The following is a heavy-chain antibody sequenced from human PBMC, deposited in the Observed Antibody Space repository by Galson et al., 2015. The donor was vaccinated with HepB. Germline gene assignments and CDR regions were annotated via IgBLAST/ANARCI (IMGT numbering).Heavy chain of an antibody. V-gene: IGHV3-74*01. CDR3: ARDIWYYDFWSGYQDEAFDI. Sequence: SLRLSCAASGFTFSSYGMSWVRQAPGKGLVWVSRINSDGSSTSYADSVKGRFTISRDNAKNSLYLQMNSLRAEDTAVYYCARDIWYYDFWSGYQDEAFDIWGQGTMVTVSS. CDR1: GFTFSSYG. J-gene: IGHJ3*02. CDR2: INSDGSST. D-gene: IGHD3-3*01.